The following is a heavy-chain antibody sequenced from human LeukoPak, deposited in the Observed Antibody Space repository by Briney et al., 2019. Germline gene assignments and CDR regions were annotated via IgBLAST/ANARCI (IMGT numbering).Heavy chain of an antibody. CDR3: ARDGAGYSSGWYVP. D-gene: IGHD6-19*01. CDR1: GYSISSGYY. J-gene: IGHJ5*02. Sequence: KPSETLSLTCAVSGYSISSGYYWGWIRQPPGKGLEWIGRIYHSGSTYYNPPLKSRVTISVDTSKNQFSLKLSSVTAADTAVYYCARDGAGYSSGWYVPWGQGTLVTVSS. CDR2: IYHSGST. V-gene: IGHV4-38-2*02.